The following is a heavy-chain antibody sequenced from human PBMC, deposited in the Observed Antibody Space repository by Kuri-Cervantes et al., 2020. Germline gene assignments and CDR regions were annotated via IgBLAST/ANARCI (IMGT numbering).Heavy chain of an antibody. CDR3: ARGRGLGGYYDSIAEYAFDI. CDR1: GGSISSISYY. V-gene: IGHV4-39*07. CDR2: IYYSGST. Sequence: SETLSLTCTVSGGSISSISYYWGWIRQPPGKGLEWIGSIYYSGSTYYNPTLKSRVTISVDTSKNQFSLKLSSVTAADTAVYYCARGRGLGGYYDSIAEYAFDIWGQGTMVTVSS. J-gene: IGHJ3*02. D-gene: IGHD3-22*01.